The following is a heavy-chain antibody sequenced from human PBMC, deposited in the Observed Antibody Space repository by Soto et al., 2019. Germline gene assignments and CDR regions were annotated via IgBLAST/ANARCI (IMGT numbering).Heavy chain of an antibody. Sequence: PSETLSLTCTVSGGSISSSSYYWGWIRQPPGKGLEWIGSIYYSGSTYYNPSLKSRVTISVDTSKNQFSLKLSSVTAADTAVYYCASLVVVAATYYYYGMDVWGQGTTVTVS. CDR1: GGSISSSSYY. D-gene: IGHD2-15*01. CDR3: ASLVVVAATYYYYGMDV. J-gene: IGHJ6*02. CDR2: IYYSGST. V-gene: IGHV4-39*01.